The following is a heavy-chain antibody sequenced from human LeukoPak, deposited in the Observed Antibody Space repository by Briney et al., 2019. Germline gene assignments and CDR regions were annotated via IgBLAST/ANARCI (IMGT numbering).Heavy chain of an antibody. CDR1: GFTFSSDG. D-gene: IGHD3-3*01. J-gene: IGHJ4*02. V-gene: IGHV3-30*18. CDR3: AKDFPTPAPYYDFWSGVGD. CDR2: ISYDGSNK. Sequence: GRSLRLSCAASGFTFSSDGMHWVRQAPGKGLEWVAVISYDGSNKYYADSVKGRFTISRDNSKNALYLQMNSLRAEDTAVYYCAKDFPTPAPYYDFWSGVGDWGQGTLVTVSS.